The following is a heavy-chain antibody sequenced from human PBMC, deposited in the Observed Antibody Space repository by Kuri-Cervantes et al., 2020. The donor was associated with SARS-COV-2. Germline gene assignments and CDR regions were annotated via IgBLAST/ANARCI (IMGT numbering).Heavy chain of an antibody. CDR1: GYTFTSYA. Sequence: ASVKVSCKASGYTFTSYAMHWARQAPGQRLEWMGWINAGNGNTKYSQKFQGRVTITRDTSASTAYMELSSLRSEDTAVYYCARGICGVVYYYYGMDVWGQGTTVTVSS. D-gene: IGHD3-3*01. V-gene: IGHV1-3*01. CDR3: ARGICGVVYYYYGMDV. CDR2: INAGNGNT. J-gene: IGHJ6*02.